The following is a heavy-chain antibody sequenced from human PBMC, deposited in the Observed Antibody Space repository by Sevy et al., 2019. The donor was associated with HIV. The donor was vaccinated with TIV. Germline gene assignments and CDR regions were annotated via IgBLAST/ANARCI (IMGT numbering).Heavy chain of an antibody. Sequence: GGSLRLSCAASRFTFSSYAMSWVRQAPGKGLEWVSAISGSGGSTYYADSVKGRFTISRDNSKNTLYLQMNSLRAEDTAVYYCAKSRDVSGSYSQIYYYYGMDVWGQGTTVTVSS. V-gene: IGHV3-23*01. D-gene: IGHD1-26*01. J-gene: IGHJ6*02. CDR3: AKSRDVSGSYSQIYYYYGMDV. CDR2: ISGSGGST. CDR1: RFTFSSYA.